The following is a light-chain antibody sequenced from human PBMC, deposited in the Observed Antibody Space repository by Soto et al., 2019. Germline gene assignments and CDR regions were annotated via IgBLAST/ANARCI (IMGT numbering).Light chain of an antibody. Sequence: EIVLTQSPGTLSLSPGERATLSCRASQSVSSSYLAWYQQKPGQAPRLLIYGASGRATGIPDRFSGSGSGTDFTLTISRLEPEAFAVYYCQQYGSSIFTFGPGTKVDIK. CDR1: QSVSSSY. J-gene: IGKJ3*01. CDR3: QQYGSSIFT. CDR2: GAS. V-gene: IGKV3-20*01.